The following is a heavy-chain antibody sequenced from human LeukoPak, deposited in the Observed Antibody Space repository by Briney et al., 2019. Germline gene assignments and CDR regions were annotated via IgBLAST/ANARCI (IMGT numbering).Heavy chain of an antibody. D-gene: IGHD1-14*01. CDR3: ALTTGPFDY. CDR1: GITFSSHG. J-gene: IGHJ4*02. CDR2: IYSGGST. V-gene: IGHV3-53*01. Sequence: PGGSLRLSCAASGITFSSHGMHWVRQAPGKGLEWVSVIYSGGSTYYADSVKGRFTISRDNSKNTLYLQMNSLRAEDTAVYYCALTTGPFDYWGQGTLVTVSS.